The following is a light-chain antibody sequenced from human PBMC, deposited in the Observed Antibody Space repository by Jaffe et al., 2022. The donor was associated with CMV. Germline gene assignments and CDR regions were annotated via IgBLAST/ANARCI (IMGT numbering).Light chain of an antibody. CDR2: LERSGSY. J-gene: IGLJ2*01. CDR1: SGHSTYI. CDR3: ETWDSNVHKV. Sequence: PVLTQSSSASASLGSSVKLTCTLSSGHSTYIIAWHQQQPGKAPRYLMKLERSGSYDRGSGVPDRFSGSSSGADRYLTISNLQSEDEANYFCETWDSNVHKVFGGGTKVTVL. V-gene: IGLV4-60*03.